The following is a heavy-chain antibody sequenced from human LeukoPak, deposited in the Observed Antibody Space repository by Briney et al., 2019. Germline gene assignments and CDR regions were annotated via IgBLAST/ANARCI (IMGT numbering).Heavy chain of an antibody. Sequence: PGGSLRLSCAASGFTFSTFWMSWVRQAPGKGLEWVANINQDGREQYYVDSVKGRFTISRDNAKNSLYLQMNSLRDEDTAVYYCARDGSIQGVVSLLDAFDIWGQGTTVTDSS. CDR3: ARDGSIQGVVSLLDAFDI. D-gene: IGHD3-3*01. CDR2: INQDGREQ. J-gene: IGHJ3*02. V-gene: IGHV3-7*01. CDR1: GFTFSTFW.